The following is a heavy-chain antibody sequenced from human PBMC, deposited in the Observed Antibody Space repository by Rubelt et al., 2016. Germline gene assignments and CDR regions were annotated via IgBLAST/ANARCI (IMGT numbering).Heavy chain of an antibody. J-gene: IGHJ6*02. D-gene: IGHD7-27*01. V-gene: IGHV3-15*01. CDR3: TTDRGPAWGYYYYGMDV. Sequence: DYAAPVKGRFTISRDDSKNTLYLQMNSLKTEDTAVYYCTTDRGPAWGYYYYGMDVWGQGTTVTVSS.